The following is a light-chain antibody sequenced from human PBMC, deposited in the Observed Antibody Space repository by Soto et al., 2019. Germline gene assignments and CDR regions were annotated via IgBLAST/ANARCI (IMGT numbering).Light chain of an antibody. J-gene: IGLJ2*01. CDR2: EVS. CDR3: SSYTSSNTLV. Sequence: QSVLTQPASVSGSPGQSITISCTGTSSDVGAYNYVSWYQQHPGKAPKLMIFEVSDRTAGVFNRFSVSKYRNTASLTISRLKAEDEADYYCSSYTSSNTLVFGGGPKLT. V-gene: IGLV2-14*01. CDR1: SSDVGAYNY.